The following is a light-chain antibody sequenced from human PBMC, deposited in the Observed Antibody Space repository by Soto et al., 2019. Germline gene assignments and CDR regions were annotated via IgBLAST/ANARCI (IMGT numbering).Light chain of an antibody. CDR1: SSNIGAGYD. CDR3: QSYDSSLGV. V-gene: IGLV1-40*01. Sequence: QSVLTQPPSVSGAPGQRVTISCTGSSSNIGAGYDVHWYQQLPGPAPKLLIYGNSNRPSGVPDRFSGSKSGTSASLAITGLQAEDEADYYCQSYDSSLGVFGTGTKLTVL. J-gene: IGLJ1*01. CDR2: GNS.